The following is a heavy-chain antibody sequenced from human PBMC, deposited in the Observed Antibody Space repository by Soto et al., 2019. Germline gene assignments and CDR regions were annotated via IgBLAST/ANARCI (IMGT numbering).Heavy chain of an antibody. Sequence: VQLVESGGGLIQAGGSTRLSCLASGFTVSRYDMAWVRQAPGKGLEWASIIQRSGETYYSDSAQGRFTISRDNSKNAVYLQMSSLKVGDTGVYSCVRVLYDSGVVDFWGQGSLITVS. CDR3: VRVLYDSGVVDF. CDR2: IQRSGET. J-gene: IGHJ4*02. V-gene: IGHV3-53*01. CDR1: GFTVSRYD. D-gene: IGHD5-12*01.